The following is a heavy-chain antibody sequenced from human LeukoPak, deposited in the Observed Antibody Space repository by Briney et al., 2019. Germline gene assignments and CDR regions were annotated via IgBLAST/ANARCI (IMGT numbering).Heavy chain of an antibody. CDR3: AKEAKYYDFWSGYYTGHYYYYMDV. V-gene: IGHV3-23*01. D-gene: IGHD3-3*01. CDR2: ISGSGGST. CDR1: GFTFSSYA. J-gene: IGHJ6*03. Sequence: GGSLRLSCAASGFTFSSYAMSWVRQAPGKGLEWVSAISGSGGSTYYADSVKGRFTISRDNSKNTLYLQMNSLRAEDTAVYYCAKEAKYYDFWSGYYTGHYYYYMDVWGKGTTVTVSS.